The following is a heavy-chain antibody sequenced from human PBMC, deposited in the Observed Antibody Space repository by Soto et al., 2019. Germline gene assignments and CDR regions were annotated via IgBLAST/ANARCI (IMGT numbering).Heavy chain of an antibody. CDR1: GFTFSSYG. J-gene: IGHJ4*02. CDR2: IWYDGSNK. V-gene: IGHV3-33*01. CDR3: ARDGEMATSTYFDY. D-gene: IGHD5-12*01. Sequence: GGSLRLSCAASGFTFSSYGMHWVRQAPGKGLEWVAVIWYDGSNKYYADSVKGRFTISRDNSKNTLYLQMNSLRAEDTAVYYCARDGEMATSTYFDYWGQGTLVTVSS.